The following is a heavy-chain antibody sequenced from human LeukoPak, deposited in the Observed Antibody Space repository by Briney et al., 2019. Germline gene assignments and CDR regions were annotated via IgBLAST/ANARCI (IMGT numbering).Heavy chain of an antibody. CDR3: ARDGSGSGWDN. V-gene: IGHV4-59*01. D-gene: IGHD6-19*01. Sequence: PSETLSLTCTVSGGSISSYYWSWIRQPPGKVLGWIGYIYYSGSPSYNPSLKGRVTISLDTSEDQFSLKLSSVTAADTAVYYCARDGSGSGWDNWGQGTLVTVSS. CDR2: IYYSGSP. CDR1: GGSISSYY. J-gene: IGHJ4*02.